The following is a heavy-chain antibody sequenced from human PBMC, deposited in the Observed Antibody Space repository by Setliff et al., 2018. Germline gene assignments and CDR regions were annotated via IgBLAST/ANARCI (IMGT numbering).Heavy chain of an antibody. J-gene: IGHJ5*02. V-gene: IGHV5-51*01. CDR2: MYPGDSDT. CDR3: ARRRGSGSFVNWFDP. Sequence: PGESLKISCKGSGYSFTSYWIGWVRQMPGKGLEWMGTMYPGDSDTRYSPSFQGQVTISADKSISTAYLQWSSLKASDTAMYYCARRRGSGSFVNWFDPWGQGTLVTVSS. D-gene: IGHD3-10*01. CDR1: GYSFTSYW.